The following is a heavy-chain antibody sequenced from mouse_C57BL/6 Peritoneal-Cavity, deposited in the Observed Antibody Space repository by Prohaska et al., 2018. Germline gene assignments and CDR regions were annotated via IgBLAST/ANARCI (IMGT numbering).Heavy chain of an antibody. D-gene: IGHD1-1*01. V-gene: IGHV1-9*01. CDR2: ILPGSGST. Sequence: KLSCKATGYTFTGYWIEWVKQRPGHGLEWIGEILPGSGSTNYNEKFKGKATFTADTSSSTAYMRLSSLTTEDSAIYYCARGTTVPYFDYWGQGTTLTVSS. J-gene: IGHJ2*01. CDR3: ARGTTVPYFDY. CDR1: GYTFTGYW.